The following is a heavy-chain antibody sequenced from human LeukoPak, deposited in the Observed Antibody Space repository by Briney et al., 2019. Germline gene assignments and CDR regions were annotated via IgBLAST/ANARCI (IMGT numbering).Heavy chain of an antibody. CDR1: GFTFSSYA. D-gene: IGHD6-19*01. Sequence: TGGSLRLSCAASGFTFSSYAMHWVRQAPGKGLEWVAVISYDGSNKYYADSVKGRFTISRDNSKNTLYLQMNSLRAEDTAVYYCARDVSGCYDYWGQGTLVTVSS. CDR3: ARDVSGCYDY. CDR2: ISYDGSNK. V-gene: IGHV3-30-3*01. J-gene: IGHJ4*02.